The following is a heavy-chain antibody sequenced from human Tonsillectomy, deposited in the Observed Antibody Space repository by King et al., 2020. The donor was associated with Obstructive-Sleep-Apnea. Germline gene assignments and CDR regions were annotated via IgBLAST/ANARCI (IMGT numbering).Heavy chain of an antibody. D-gene: IGHD6-19*01. Sequence: LQLQESGPGLVKPSETLSLTCTVSRGSISISRYDGGWFRQPPGKGLEWSGSIYYSVSTYYNPSLKSRVTISVDTSKNQFSLKLSSVTAADTAVYYCAREAAVAGDFDYWGQGTLVTVSS. J-gene: IGHJ4*02. CDR1: RGSISISRYD. CDR2: IYYSVST. CDR3: AREAAVAGDFDY. V-gene: IGHV4-39*02.